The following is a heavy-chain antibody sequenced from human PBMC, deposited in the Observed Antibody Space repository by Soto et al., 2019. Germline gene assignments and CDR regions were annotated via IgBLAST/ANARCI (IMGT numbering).Heavy chain of an antibody. CDR2: ISGDGSEA. V-gene: IGHV3-30*18. CDR1: GFTFRNFG. Sequence: QVQLVESGGGVVQPGRSLRLSCAASGFTFRNFGMHWVRQTPGKGLEWVAVISGDGSEAIYADSVKGRFTISRDSPKNTRYLQMNSMKPEDTALYYCAKDPASSTRGFFDLWGQGTMVTVSS. J-gene: IGHJ3*01. D-gene: IGHD2-2*01. CDR3: AKDPASSTRGFFDL.